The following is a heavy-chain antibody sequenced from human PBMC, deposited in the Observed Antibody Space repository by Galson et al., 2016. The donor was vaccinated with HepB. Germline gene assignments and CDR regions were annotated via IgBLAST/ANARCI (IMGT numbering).Heavy chain of an antibody. D-gene: IGHD3-3*01. CDR3: ARDYRVGDDFWSGNQQYYFYSGMDV. J-gene: IGHJ6*04. V-gene: IGHV6-1*01. CDR2: TYYMSNWDY. CDR1: GDSVSRNGVT. Sequence: CAISGDSVSRNGVTWNWIRQSPSRGLEWLGRTYYMSNWDYDYAVSVNSRITIIPDTSRNQFSLRRSSVTAADTAVYYCARDYRVGDDFWSGNQQYYFYSGMDVWGKGTTVTVSS.